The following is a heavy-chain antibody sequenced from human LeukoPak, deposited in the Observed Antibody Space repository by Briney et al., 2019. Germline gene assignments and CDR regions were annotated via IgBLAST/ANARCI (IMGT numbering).Heavy chain of an antibody. Sequence: PGGSLRLSCAASGFTFSNYWMHWVRQAPGKGLVWVSRIYSDGSGTTYADSVKGRFTTSRDNAKNTLYLQMNSLRVEDTAVYYCVKDSSPGGWSPWGQGTLVTVSS. J-gene: IGHJ5*02. D-gene: IGHD3-3*01. V-gene: IGHV3-74*01. CDR2: IYSDGSGT. CDR1: GFTFSNYW. CDR3: VKDSSPGGWSP.